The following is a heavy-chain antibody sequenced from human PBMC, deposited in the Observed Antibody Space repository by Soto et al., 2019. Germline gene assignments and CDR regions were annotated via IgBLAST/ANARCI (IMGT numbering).Heavy chain of an antibody. CDR1: GYTFTSYG. CDR2: ISAYNGNT. V-gene: IGHV1-18*01. Sequence: ASVKVSCKASGYTFTSYGISWVRQAPGQGLEWMGWISAYNGNTNYAQKLQGRVTMTTDTSTSTAYMELRSLRSDDTAVYYCARLGANCGGDCYPAYYGMDVWGQGTTVTVSS. CDR3: ARLGANCGGDCYPAYYGMDV. J-gene: IGHJ6*02. D-gene: IGHD2-21*02.